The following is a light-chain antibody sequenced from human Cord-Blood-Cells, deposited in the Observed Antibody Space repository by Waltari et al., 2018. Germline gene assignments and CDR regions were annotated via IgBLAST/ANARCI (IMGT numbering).Light chain of an antibody. J-gene: IGKJ2*04. Sequence: DIQITQSPSSLSASVGDRVTITCRASQSISSYLNCYQQKPGKAPKLLIYAASSLQSGVTSRFRGSGSGTDFALTISSLQPEDFATYYCQQSYSTPCSLGQGTKLEIK. V-gene: IGKV1-39*01. CDR3: QQSYSTPCS. CDR2: AAS. CDR1: QSISSY.